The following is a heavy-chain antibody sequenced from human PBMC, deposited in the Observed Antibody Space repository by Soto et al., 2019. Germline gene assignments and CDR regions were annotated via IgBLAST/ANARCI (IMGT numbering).Heavy chain of an antibody. J-gene: IGHJ3*02. CDR3: AKWTDTVIEAALAGGAFDI. CDR2: ISASGATT. CDR1: GFSFSTYA. V-gene: IGHV3-23*01. D-gene: IGHD2-15*01. Sequence: GGSLRLSCAASGFSFSTYALTWVRQAPGKGLEWVSGISASGATTYYADSVEGRFTISRDNSKNTVFLQMTSLRAEDTALYYCAKWTDTVIEAALAGGAFDIWGQGTMVTVSS.